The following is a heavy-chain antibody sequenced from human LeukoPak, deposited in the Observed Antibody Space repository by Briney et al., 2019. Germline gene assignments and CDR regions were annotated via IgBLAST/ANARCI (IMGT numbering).Heavy chain of an antibody. V-gene: IGHV5-51*01. CDR1: GYSFTSYW. D-gene: IGHD3-22*01. CDR3: ARQLDYDSSGYYYFDY. J-gene: IGHJ4*02. Sequence: GESLKISCKGSGYSFTSYWIGWVRQMPGKGLEWMGIIYPGDSDTRYSPSFQGQVTTSADKSISTAYLQWSSLKASDTAMYYCARQLDYDSSGYYYFDYWGQGTLVTVSS. CDR2: IYPGDSDT.